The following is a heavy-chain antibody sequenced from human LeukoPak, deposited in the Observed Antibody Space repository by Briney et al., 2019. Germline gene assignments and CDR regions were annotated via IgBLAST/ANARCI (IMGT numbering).Heavy chain of an antibody. V-gene: IGHV4-59*01. D-gene: IGHD6-13*01. Sequence: SETLSLTCSVSGGSINSYYWSWIRQPPGKGLEWIGNIYYTGSTNYNPSLQSRVTMSVDTSKNQFSLNVSSVTAADTAVYYCARVRASSWYYFDYWGQGTLVTVSS. CDR1: GGSINSYY. CDR2: IYYTGST. J-gene: IGHJ4*02. CDR3: ARVRASSWYYFDY.